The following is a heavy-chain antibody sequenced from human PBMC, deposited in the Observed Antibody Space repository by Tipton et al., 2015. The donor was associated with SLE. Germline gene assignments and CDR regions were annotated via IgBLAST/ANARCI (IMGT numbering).Heavy chain of an antibody. CDR1: GGSISSSSYY. J-gene: IGHJ3*02. D-gene: IGHD6-13*01. CDR2: IYYSGNT. CDR3: ARDSPPKAAAGPAAFDI. V-gene: IGHV4-39*07. Sequence: TLSLTCTVSGGSISSSSYYWGWIRQPPGKGLEWIGSIYYSGNTYYNPSLKSRVTISVDTSKNHFSLKLSSVTAADTAVYYCARDSPPKAAAGPAAFDIWGQGTMVTVSS.